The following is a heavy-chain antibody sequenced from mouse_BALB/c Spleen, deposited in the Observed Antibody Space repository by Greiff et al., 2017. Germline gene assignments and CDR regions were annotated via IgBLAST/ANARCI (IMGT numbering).Heavy chain of an antibody. CDR1: GFSLTSYG. CDR3: GRDRYCFPMDY. J-gene: IGHJ4*01. D-gene: IGHD2-14*01. CDR2: IWGDGST. Sequence: VQRVESGPGLVAPSQSLSITCTVSGFSLTSYGVNWVRQPPGQGLEWLGMIWGDGSTDYNSALKSSMSISKDNSKSQVFLRMTSLQTDDTARYYCGRDRYCFPMDYWGQGTSVTVSA. V-gene: IGHV2-6-7*01.